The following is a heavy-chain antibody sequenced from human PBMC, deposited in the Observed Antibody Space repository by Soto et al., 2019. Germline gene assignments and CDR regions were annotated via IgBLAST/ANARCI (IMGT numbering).Heavy chain of an antibody. CDR1: GYTFTHYA. D-gene: IGHD6-13*01. CDR2: INAGSGNT. Sequence: QVQLVQSGAEVKKPGASVKVSCTASGYTFTHYAIHWVRHAPGQRLEWMGFINAGSGNTKYSQTFQGRITFTKDTSASTAYMDLSSLRYDDTAIYYCARGLAADGAWGQGTLVTVSS. J-gene: IGHJ5*02. V-gene: IGHV1-3*01. CDR3: ARGLAADGA.